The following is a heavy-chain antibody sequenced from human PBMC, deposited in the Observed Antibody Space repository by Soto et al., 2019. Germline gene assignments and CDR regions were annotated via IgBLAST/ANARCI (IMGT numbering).Heavy chain of an antibody. D-gene: IGHD6-19*01. CDR1: GLTFSNAW. V-gene: IGHV3-15*01. Sequence: DVQLVESGAGLVQPGGSLRLSCAASGLTFSNAWMSWVRQAPGKGLEWVGRFKSKGDGGAADYPAPVKGRFTISRDESKNTVYLQMNSLNTEDTAVYFCTTEMRHTSGWYGAFDIWGQGTTVTVSS. CDR3: TTEMRHTSGWYGAFDI. J-gene: IGHJ3*02. CDR2: FKSKGDGGAA.